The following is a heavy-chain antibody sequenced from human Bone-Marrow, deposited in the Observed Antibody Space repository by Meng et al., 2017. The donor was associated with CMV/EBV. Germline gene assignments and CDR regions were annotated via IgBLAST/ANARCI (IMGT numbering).Heavy chain of an antibody. J-gene: IGHJ6*02. D-gene: IGHD2-21*01. CDR3: ARVGDCVGLSCLINYYYYGMDV. V-gene: IGHV1-18*01. Sequence: ASVKVSCKASGYTFTSYGISWVRQAPGQGLEWMGWISAYNGNTNYAQKLQGRVTMTTDTSTSTAYMELRSLRSDDTAVYYCARVGDCVGLSCLINYYYYGMDVWGQGTTVTVSS. CDR2: ISAYNGNT. CDR1: GYTFTSYG.